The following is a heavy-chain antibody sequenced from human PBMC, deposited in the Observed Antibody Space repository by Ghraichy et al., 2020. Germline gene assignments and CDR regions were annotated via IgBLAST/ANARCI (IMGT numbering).Heavy chain of an antibody. CDR3: AREAPRGGDYSDI. V-gene: IGHV3-48*01. CDR1: GFNFNTFG. J-gene: IGHJ4*02. Sequence: GGSLRLSGATSGFNFNTFGMKSLPEAPENGLEWVLYISSTGTTTYYAGSVKGRFTISRDNAKDSVYLQMNSLRAEDTAMYYCAREAPRGGDYSDIWGQGTLVTV. CDR2: ISSTGTTT. D-gene: IGHD3-10*01.